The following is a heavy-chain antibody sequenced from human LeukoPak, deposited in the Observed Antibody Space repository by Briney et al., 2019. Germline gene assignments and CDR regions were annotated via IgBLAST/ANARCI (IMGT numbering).Heavy chain of an antibody. Sequence: TSETLSLTCAVSGYSISSGYYWGWSRQPPGEGLEGMGSNFHSGSPYYNPSLKSRVTISVDTSKNQFSLKLTSVTAADTAVYYCARTTVVIPAGWFDPWGQGTVVTVSA. D-gene: IGHD2-2*01. J-gene: IGHJ5*02. CDR2: NFHSGSP. V-gene: IGHV4-38-2*01. CDR3: ARTTVVIPAGWFDP. CDR1: GYSISSGYY.